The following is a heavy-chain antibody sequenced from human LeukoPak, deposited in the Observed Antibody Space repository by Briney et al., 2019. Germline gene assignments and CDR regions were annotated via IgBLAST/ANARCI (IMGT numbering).Heavy chain of an antibody. D-gene: IGHD3-22*01. V-gene: IGHV1-2*02. Sequence: ASVKVSCKASGYTFTGYYMHWVRQAPGQGLEWMGWINPNSGGTNYAQKLQGRVTMTTDTSTSTAYMDLRSLRSDDTAVYYCARDRPMYYYDTSGYYYVHPFDYWGQGTLVTVSS. CDR2: INPNSGGT. J-gene: IGHJ4*02. CDR3: ARDRPMYYYDTSGYYYVHPFDY. CDR1: GYTFTGYY.